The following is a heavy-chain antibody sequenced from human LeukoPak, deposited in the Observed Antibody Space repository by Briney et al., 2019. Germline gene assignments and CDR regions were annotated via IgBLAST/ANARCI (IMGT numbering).Heavy chain of an antibody. CDR2: ISSSSSYI. CDR1: GFTFSSYS. J-gene: IGHJ4*02. Sequence: PGGSLRLSCAASGFTFSSYSMNWVRQAPGKGLEWVSSISSSSSYIYYADSVKGRFTISRDNAKNSLYLQMDSLRAEDTAVYYCARVRVEGSSSSGALDYWGQGTLVTVSS. CDR3: ARVRVEGSSSSGALDY. V-gene: IGHV3-21*01. D-gene: IGHD6-13*01.